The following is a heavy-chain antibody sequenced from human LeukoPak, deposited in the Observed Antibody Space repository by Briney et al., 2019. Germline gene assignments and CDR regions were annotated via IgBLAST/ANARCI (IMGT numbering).Heavy chain of an antibody. CDR3: ARGRKTKLKQPHPNYYYYMDV. D-gene: IGHD6-13*01. CDR2: IYYSGST. CDR1: GGSISSSSYY. Sequence: PSETLSLTCTVSGGSISSSSYYWGWIRQPPGKGLEWIGSIYYSGSTYYNPSLKSRVTISVDTSKNQFSLKLSSVTAADTAVYYCARGRKTKLKQPHPNYYYYMDVWGKGTTVTVSS. J-gene: IGHJ6*03. V-gene: IGHV4-39*01.